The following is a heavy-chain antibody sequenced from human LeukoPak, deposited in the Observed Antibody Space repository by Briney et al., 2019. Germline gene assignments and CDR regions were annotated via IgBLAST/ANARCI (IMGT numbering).Heavy chain of an antibody. D-gene: IGHD5-18*01. CDR2: ISAYNGNT. CDR3: ARDPCVKIQLCYYYYMDV. J-gene: IGHJ6*03. V-gene: IGHV1-18*01. Sequence: ASVKVSCKASGGTFSSYAISWVRQAPGQGLEWMGWISAYNGNTNYAQKLQGRVTMTTDTSTSTAYMELRSLRSDDTAVYYCARDPCVKIQLCYYYYMDVWGKGTTVTISS. CDR1: GGTFSSYA.